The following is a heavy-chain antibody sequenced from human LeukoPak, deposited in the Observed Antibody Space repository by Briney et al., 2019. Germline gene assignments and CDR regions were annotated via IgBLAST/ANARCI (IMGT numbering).Heavy chain of an antibody. J-gene: IGHJ4*02. V-gene: IGHV3-48*03. Sequence: GGSLRLSCIASGFTFSSYEMSWVRQAPGKGLEWGSYISSSSGIFYADSVKGRFTISRDNAKNSLYLQMNSLRAEDTAVYYCERGFSYWGQGILVTVSS. CDR2: ISSSSGI. CDR3: ERGFSY. CDR1: GFTFSSYE.